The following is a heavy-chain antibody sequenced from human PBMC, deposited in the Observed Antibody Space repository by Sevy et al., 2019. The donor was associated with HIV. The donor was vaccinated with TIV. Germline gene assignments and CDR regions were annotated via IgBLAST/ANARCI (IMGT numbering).Heavy chain of an antibody. V-gene: IGHV3-74*01. J-gene: IGHJ4*02. D-gene: IGHD5-18*01. CDR2: INSDESST. CDR3: ARGILTAPRSSFDF. CDR1: RFTFSSHW. Sequence: GGSLRLSCAVSRFTFSSHWMHWVRQAPGKGLVWVSRINSDESSTNYADSVRGRFTISRDNAKNTLYLQMNSLRADDTAVYYCARGILTAPRSSFDFWGQGALVTVSS.